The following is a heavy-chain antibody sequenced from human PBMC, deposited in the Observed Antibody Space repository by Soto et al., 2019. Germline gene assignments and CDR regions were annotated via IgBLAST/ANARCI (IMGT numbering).Heavy chain of an antibody. D-gene: IGHD3-16*01. CDR1: GFTFSASD. CDR3: ARQASYWHGGGGWFDP. CDR2: IGTRHDA. J-gene: IGHJ5*02. Sequence: EVQLVESGGGLVQPGGSLRLSCAASGFTFSASDMHWVRQATGKGLEWVSAIGTRHDAYYADSVKGRFTTSRENAKNSLYLQMSSLRAEDTAVYYCARQASYWHGGGGWFDPWGQGILVTVSS. V-gene: IGHV3-13*01.